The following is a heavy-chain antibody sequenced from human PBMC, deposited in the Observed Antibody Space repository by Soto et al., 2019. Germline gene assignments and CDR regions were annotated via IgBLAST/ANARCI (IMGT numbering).Heavy chain of an antibody. D-gene: IGHD6-6*01. V-gene: IGHV3-30-3*01. CDR2: ISYDGSKK. J-gene: IGHJ6*02. Sequence: QVQLVESGGGVVQPGRSLRLSCAASGFTFSSYAMHWLRQAPGKGLARVAVISYDGSKKYYADSAKGRFTLSRANSKNTLYLQMNSLRAEDTAVYYCANAEYSSSSGGFYYYCMDVCGQGTTVTVSS. CDR1: GFTFSSYA. CDR3: ANAEYSSSSGGFYYYCMDV.